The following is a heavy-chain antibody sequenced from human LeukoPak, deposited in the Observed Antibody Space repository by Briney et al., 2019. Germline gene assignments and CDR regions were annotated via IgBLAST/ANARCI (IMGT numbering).Heavy chain of an antibody. CDR1: GFTVSSNY. CDR3: ARDRGAAGWRLLYYYYGMDV. D-gene: IGHD6-13*01. Sequence: GGSLRLSCAASGFTVSSNYMSWVRQAPGKGLEWVSVIYSGGSTYYADSVKGRFTISRDNSKNTLYLQMNSLRAEDTAVYYCARDRGAAGWRLLYYYYGMDVWGQGTTVTVSS. CDR2: IYSGGST. V-gene: IGHV3-66*01. J-gene: IGHJ6*02.